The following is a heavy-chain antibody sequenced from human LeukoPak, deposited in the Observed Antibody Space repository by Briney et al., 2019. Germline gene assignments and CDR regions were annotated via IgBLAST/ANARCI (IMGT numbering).Heavy chain of an antibody. D-gene: IGHD6-19*01. Sequence: ASVKVSCKASGYIFTSSYIHWVRQAPGQGLEWMGMINPSGGSTSYAQKFQGRVTMTRDMSTSTVYMELSSLRSEDTAVYYCASDSSGWYRHAFDIWGQGTMVTVSS. CDR3: ASDSSGWYRHAFDI. CDR1: GYIFTSSY. V-gene: IGHV1-46*01. J-gene: IGHJ3*02. CDR2: INPSGGST.